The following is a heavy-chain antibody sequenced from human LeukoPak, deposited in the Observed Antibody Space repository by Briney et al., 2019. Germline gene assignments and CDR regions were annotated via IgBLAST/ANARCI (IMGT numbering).Heavy chain of an antibody. J-gene: IGHJ4*02. CDR3: ARDVAAVAVYYFDY. V-gene: IGHV3-30*04. CDR1: GFTFSSYA. D-gene: IGHD6-13*01. CDR2: IARDGKDK. Sequence: GGSPRLSCAASGFTFSSYAMHWVRQAPGKGPEWVTVIARDGKDKHHADSVKGRFTISRDNSKNTLYLQMNSLRTDDTAVYYCARDVAAVAVYYFDYWGQGTLVTVSS.